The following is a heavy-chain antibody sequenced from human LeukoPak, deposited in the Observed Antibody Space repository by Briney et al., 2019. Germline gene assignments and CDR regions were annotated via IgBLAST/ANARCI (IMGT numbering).Heavy chain of an antibody. D-gene: IGHD3-10*01. J-gene: IGHJ5*02. V-gene: IGHV3-9*01. Sequence: AGGSLRLCCAASGFTFDDYAMHWVRQAPGKGLEWVSGISWNSGSIGYADSVKGRFTISRDNAKNSLYLQMNSLRAEDTALYYCAKGLVRGVIRPPWFDPWGQGTLVIVSS. CDR1: GFTFDDYA. CDR2: ISWNSGSI. CDR3: AKGLVRGVIRPPWFDP.